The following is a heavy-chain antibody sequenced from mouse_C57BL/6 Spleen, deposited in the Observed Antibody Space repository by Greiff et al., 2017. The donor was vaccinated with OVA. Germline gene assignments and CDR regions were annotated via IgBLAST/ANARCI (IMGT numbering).Heavy chain of an antibody. CDR2: IYPGHSDT. V-gene: IGHV1-5*01. CDR1: GYTFTSYW. J-gene: IGHJ4*01. CDR3: TSPCYYDDDGYAMDY. Sequence: VQLQQSGTVLARPGASVKMSCKTSGYTFTSYWMHWVKQRPGQGLAWIGAIYPGHSDTSYHQKFTGTAKLTAVTSASTAYMELSSLTNEDSAVYYCTSPCYYDDDGYAMDYWGQGTSVTVSS. D-gene: IGHD2-4*01.